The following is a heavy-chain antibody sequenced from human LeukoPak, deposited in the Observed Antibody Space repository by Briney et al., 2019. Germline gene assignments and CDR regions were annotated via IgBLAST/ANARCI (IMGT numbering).Heavy chain of an antibody. D-gene: IGHD2-2*01. CDR3: ARDSGVPAAMRCYYGMDV. V-gene: IGHV3-11*06. Sequence: GGSLRLSCAASGFTFSDYYMSWIRQAPGKGLEWVSYISSSSSYTNYADSVKGRFTISRDNAKNSLYLQMNSLRAEDTAVYYCARDSGVPAAMRCYYGMDVWGKGTTVTVSS. CDR2: ISSSSSYT. J-gene: IGHJ6*04. CDR1: GFTFSDYY.